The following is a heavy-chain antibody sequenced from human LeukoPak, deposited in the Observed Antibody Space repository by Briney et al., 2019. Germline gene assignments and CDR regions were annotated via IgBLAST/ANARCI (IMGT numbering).Heavy chain of an antibody. V-gene: IGHV1-8*01. J-gene: IGHJ6*03. CDR2: MNPNSGNT. CDR1: GYTFTSYD. D-gene: IGHD6-19*01. Sequence: ASVMVSCKASGYTFTSYDINWVRQATGQGLEWMGGMNPNSGNTGYAQKFQGRVTMTRNTSISTAYMELSSLRSEDTAVYYCARVGSGWTYYYYYYMDVWGKGTTVTVSS. CDR3: ARVGSGWTYYYYYYMDV.